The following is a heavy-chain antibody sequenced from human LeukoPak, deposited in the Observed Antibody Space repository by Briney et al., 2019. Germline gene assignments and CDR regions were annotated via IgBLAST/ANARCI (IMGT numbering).Heavy chain of an antibody. D-gene: IGHD3/OR15-3a*01. CDR1: EFSVGSNY. CDR3: AKDAGLASHHFDY. Sequence: PGGSLRLSCAASEFSVGSNYMTWVRQAPGKGLEWVAVISYDGSNKYYADSVKGRFTISRDNSKNTLYLQMNSLRAEDTAVYYCAKDAGLASHHFDYWGQGTLVTVSS. J-gene: IGHJ4*02. CDR2: ISYDGSNK. V-gene: IGHV3-30*18.